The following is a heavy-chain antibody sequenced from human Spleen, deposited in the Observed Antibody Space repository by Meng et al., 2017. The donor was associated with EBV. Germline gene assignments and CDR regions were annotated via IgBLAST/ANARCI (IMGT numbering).Heavy chain of an antibody. CDR2: VHYTGST. CDR3: ARPFPSWQSPRLDPFGA. CDR1: GDSISSFYY. J-gene: IGHJ5*02. D-gene: IGHD6-19*01. V-gene: IGHV4-39*01. Sequence: LQLRESGPGQVKPSETLSLTCTVSGDSISSFYYWGWIRQPPGRGLERIGSVHYTGSTYYSPSLKSRVTVSVDTSKNQFSLRLTSVTAADTAVYYCARPFPSWQSPRLDPFGAWGQGTLVTVSS.